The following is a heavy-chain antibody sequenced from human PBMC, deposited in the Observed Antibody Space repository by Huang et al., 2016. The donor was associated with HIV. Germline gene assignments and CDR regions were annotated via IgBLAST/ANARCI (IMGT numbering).Heavy chain of an antibody. D-gene: IGHD2-15*01. CDR1: GFIFSNFG. Sequence: QVQLVESGGGVVRPGTSLRLSCAASGFIFSNFGMHWVRQAAGKGLEWVAVISYDGRSVRYADSGKGRFTISRDNDKNTLSLEMNRLRHDDTAVYYCAKESRWFSDFDQWGQGTLVTVSS. V-gene: IGHV3-30*18. CDR3: AKESRWFSDFDQ. CDR2: ISYDGRSV. J-gene: IGHJ5*02.